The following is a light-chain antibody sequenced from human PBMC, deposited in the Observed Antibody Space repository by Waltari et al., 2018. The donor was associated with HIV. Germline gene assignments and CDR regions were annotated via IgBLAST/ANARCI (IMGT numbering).Light chain of an antibody. Sequence: QSVLTQPTSVSAAPGQKVTIPCSGSSSNIGHNYVSWYQQLPGTAPKLLIYDNNKRPSGIPDRFSASKSGTSATLGITGLQTGDEADYYCGTWDSRLSARVFGGGTKLTVL. CDR3: GTWDSRLSARV. CDR2: DNN. J-gene: IGLJ3*02. V-gene: IGLV1-51*01. CDR1: SSNIGHNY.